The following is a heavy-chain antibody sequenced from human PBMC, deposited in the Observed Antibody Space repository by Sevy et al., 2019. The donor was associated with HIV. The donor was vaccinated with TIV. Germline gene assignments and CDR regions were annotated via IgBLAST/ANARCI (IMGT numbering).Heavy chain of an antibody. CDR2: IRNSGGGT. CDR1: GFSFSIYA. D-gene: IGHD3-10*01. J-gene: IGHJ4*02. V-gene: IGHV3-23*01. CDR3: VQGDSQGSGVPADY. Sequence: GGSLRLSCAASGFSFSIYAMTWVRQAPGKGLEWVSSIRNSGGGTNYADSVKGRFTISRDNTRNTLYLQMNSLRADDTAVYYYVQGDSQGSGVPADYWGQGTLVTVSS.